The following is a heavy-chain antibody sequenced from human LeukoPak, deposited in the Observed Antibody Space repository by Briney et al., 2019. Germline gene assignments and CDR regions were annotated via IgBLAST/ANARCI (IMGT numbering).Heavy chain of an antibody. CDR2: ISGSGGST. CDR3: AKDIAVAVDRMNWFDP. Sequence: PGGSLRLSCAASGFTFSSYSMNWVRQAPGKGLEWVSAISGSGGSTYYADSVKGRFTISRDNSRNTLYLQMNSLRAEDTAVYYCAKDIAVAVDRMNWFDPWGQGTLVTVSS. CDR1: GFTFSSYS. D-gene: IGHD6-19*01. J-gene: IGHJ5*02. V-gene: IGHV3-23*01.